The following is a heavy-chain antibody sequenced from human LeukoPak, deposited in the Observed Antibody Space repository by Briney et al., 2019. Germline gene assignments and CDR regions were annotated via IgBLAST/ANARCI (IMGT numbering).Heavy chain of an antibody. CDR1: GFTFSSYA. Sequence: PGGSLSLSCAASGFTFSSYAFHWVRQAPGQGLEWVAITSYDGNNKYYADSVKGRFAISRDNSNNALFLQMNSLRTEDTAVYYCARNAGYSSGCPDYWGQGTLVTVSS. V-gene: IGHV3-30*09. CDR2: TSYDGNNK. CDR3: ARNAGYSSGCPDY. J-gene: IGHJ4*02. D-gene: IGHD6-19*01.